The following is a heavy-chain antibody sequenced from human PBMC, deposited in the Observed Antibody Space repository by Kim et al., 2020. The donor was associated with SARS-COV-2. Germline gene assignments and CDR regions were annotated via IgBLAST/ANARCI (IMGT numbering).Heavy chain of an antibody. CDR1: GGSISSGSYY. D-gene: IGHD3-22*01. CDR2: IYTSGST. Sequence: SETLSLTCTVSGGSISSGSYYWSWIRQPAGKGLEWIGRIYTSGSTNYNPSLKSRVTISVDTSKNQFSLKLSSVTAADTAVYYCARWDSSGYGAAFDIWGQGTMVTVSS. J-gene: IGHJ3*02. V-gene: IGHV4-61*02. CDR3: ARWDSSGYGAAFDI.